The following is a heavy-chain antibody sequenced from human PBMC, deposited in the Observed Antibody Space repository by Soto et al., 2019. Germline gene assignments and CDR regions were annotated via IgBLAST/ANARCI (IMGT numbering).Heavy chain of an antibody. CDR3: ASVGSDYDNSGYYLP. J-gene: IGHJ5*02. CDR1: GGSVSSRNG. CDR2: IYHSGST. V-gene: IGHV4-4*02. Sequence: PSETLSLTCIVSGGSVSSRNGWSWVRQPPGKGLEWIGEIYHSGSTTYNPSLKSRATISVDKSENQFSLRLKSVTAADTAVYYCASVGSDYDNSGYYLPWGPGTLVTVSS. D-gene: IGHD3-22*01.